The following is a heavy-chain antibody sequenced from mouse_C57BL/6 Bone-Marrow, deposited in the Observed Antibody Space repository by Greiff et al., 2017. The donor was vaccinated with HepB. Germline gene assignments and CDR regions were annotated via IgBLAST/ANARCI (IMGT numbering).Heavy chain of an antibody. CDR2: IYPRSGNT. D-gene: IGHD3-3*01. Sequence: VKLQESGAELARPGASVKLSCKASGYTFTSYGISWVKQRPGQGLEWIGEIYPRSGNTYYNEKFKGKATLTADKSSSTAYMELRSLTSEDSAVYFCARGGLFAYWGQGTLVTVSA. J-gene: IGHJ3*01. CDR1: GYTFTSYG. V-gene: IGHV1-81*01. CDR3: ARGGLFAY.